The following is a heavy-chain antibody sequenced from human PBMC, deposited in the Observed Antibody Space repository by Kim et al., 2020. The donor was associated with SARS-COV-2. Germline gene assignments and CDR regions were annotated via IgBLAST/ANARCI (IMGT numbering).Heavy chain of an antibody. CDR1: GGSISSSNW. CDR3: ARADYGSGSYYKGPYYYGMDV. Sequence: SETLSLTCAVSGGSISSSNWWSWDRQPPGKGLEWIGEIYHSGSTNYNPSLKSRVTISVDKSKNQFSLKLSSVTAADTAVYYCARADYGSGSYYKGPYYYGMDVWGQGTTVTVSS. J-gene: IGHJ6*02. D-gene: IGHD3-10*01. V-gene: IGHV4-4*02. CDR2: IYHSGST.